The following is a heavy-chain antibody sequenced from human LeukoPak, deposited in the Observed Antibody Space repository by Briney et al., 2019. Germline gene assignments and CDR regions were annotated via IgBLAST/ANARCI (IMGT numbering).Heavy chain of an antibody. D-gene: IGHD6-13*01. V-gene: IGHV3-23*01. J-gene: IGHJ4*02. CDR1: GFTFSSYA. Sequence: AGGSLRLSCAASGFTFSSYAMTWVRQAPGKGLEWVSSIRGDAGSTYYADSVRGRFTISRDNSKNTVYLQMNSLRAEDTAVYYCARIYSSSWYGLGVFDSWGQGTLVTVSS. CDR3: ARIYSSSWYGLGVFDS. CDR2: IRGDAGST.